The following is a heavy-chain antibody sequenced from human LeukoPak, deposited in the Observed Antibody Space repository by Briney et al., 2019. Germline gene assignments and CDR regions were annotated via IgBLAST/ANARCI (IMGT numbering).Heavy chain of an antibody. Sequence: PGGSLRLPCAASGFTFSGHWMSWVRQAPGKGLEWVANINQGGSDKYYVDSVKGRFTISRDNANNLLYLQMNSLRGEDTAVYYCTRDRSRAEDDWGQGTLVTVPS. J-gene: IGHJ4*02. V-gene: IGHV3-7*01. CDR3: TRDRSRAEDD. CDR2: INQGGSDK. CDR1: GFTFSGHW. D-gene: IGHD1-14*01.